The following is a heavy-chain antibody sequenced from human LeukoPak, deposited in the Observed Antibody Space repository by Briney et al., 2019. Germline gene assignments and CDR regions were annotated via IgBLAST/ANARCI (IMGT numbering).Heavy chain of an antibody. D-gene: IGHD2-21*02. V-gene: IGHV3-74*01. CDR3: ATFDGLTAISY. Sequence: GGSLRLSCAASGFTVSGSWIHWVRQAPGKGLLWVSLINNDGSSTTYADSVKGRFTISRDNAKNTLYLQMNNLRAEDSAVYYCATFDGLTAISYWGQGSLVTVSS. J-gene: IGHJ1*01. CDR1: GFTVSGSW. CDR2: INNDGSST.